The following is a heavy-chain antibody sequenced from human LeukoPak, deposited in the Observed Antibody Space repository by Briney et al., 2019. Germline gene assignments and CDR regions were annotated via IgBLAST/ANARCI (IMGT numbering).Heavy chain of an antibody. CDR3: ARQTTFDY. V-gene: IGHV4-34*01. D-gene: IGHD4-17*01. CDR1: GGSFSGYY. J-gene: IGHJ4*02. CDR2: INHSGST. Sequence: PSETLSLTCAGYGGSFSGYYWSWIRQPPGKGLEWIGEINHSGSTNYNPSLKTRVTISVDTSKNQFSLKLSSVTAADTAVYYCARQTTFDYWGQGTLVTVSS.